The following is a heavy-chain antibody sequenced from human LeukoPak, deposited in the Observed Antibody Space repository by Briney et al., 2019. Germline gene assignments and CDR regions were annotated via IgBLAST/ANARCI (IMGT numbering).Heavy chain of an antibody. Sequence: GGSLRLSCAASGFTFSSYAMSWVRQAPGKGLEWVSAISGSGGSTYYADSVKGRFTISRDNSKNTLYLQMNSLRAEDTAVYYCAKDQFRDYDYVWGTIDAFDIWGQGTMVTVSS. D-gene: IGHD3-16*01. V-gene: IGHV3-23*01. J-gene: IGHJ3*02. CDR1: GFTFSSYA. CDR2: ISGSGGST. CDR3: AKDQFRDYDYVWGTIDAFDI.